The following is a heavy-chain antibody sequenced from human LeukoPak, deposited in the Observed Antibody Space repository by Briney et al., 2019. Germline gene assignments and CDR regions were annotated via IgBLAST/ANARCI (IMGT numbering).Heavy chain of an antibody. Sequence: GGSLRLSCAASGFIFSSYGMHWVRQAPGKGLEWVAFMRYDGIIKYYADSVKGRFTISRDNSKNTLYLQMNSLRAEDTAVYFCASKACQWSFNYWGQGTLVIVSS. CDR3: ASKACQWSFNY. CDR2: MRYDGIIK. V-gene: IGHV3-30*02. CDR1: GFIFSSYG. D-gene: IGHD6-19*01. J-gene: IGHJ4*02.